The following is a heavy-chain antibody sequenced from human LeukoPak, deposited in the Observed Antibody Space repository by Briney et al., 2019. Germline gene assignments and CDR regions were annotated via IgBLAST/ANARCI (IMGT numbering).Heavy chain of an antibody. Sequence: GGSLRLSCSASGFTFSSYGMHWVRQAPGKGLEYVASISNNGGSTYYADSVKDRFTISRDNSKNALYLQMSSLRVDDTAVYYCGKDLGQQPKNWFDPWGQGTLVTVSS. CDR1: GFTFSSYG. D-gene: IGHD6-13*01. CDR3: GKDLGQQPKNWFDP. V-gene: IGHV3-64D*06. CDR2: ISNNGGST. J-gene: IGHJ5*02.